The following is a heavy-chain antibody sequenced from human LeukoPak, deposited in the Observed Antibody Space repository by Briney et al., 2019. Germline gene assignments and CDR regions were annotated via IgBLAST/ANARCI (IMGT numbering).Heavy chain of an antibody. V-gene: IGHV4-34*01. D-gene: IGHD5-18*01. Sequence: PSETLSLTYAVYGGSYSGYYWSWIRQPPGKELEWIGEINHSGSTNYNPSLKSRVTISVDTSKNQFSLKLSSVTAADTAVYYCARATGYSYGFRTIDFDYWGQGTLVTVSS. CDR3: ARATGYSYGFRTIDFDY. CDR1: GGSYSGYY. J-gene: IGHJ4*02. CDR2: INHSGST.